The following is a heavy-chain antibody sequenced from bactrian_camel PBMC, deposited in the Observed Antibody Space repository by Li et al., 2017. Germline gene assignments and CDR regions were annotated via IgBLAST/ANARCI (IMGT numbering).Heavy chain of an antibody. CDR2: IYTDDGTT. Sequence: VQLVESGGGSVQTGGSLRLSCEASGDTRNLKCLGWFRQVPGREREAVASIYTDDGTTDYADSVKGRFIISQDNTKKMLYLQMTNLKPEDTAMYYCAADSDVNVPPSLALDSSRYEYWGQGTQVTVS. CDR3: AADSDVNVPPSLALDSSRYEY. V-gene: IGHV3S54*01. J-gene: IGHJ4*01. D-gene: IGHD1*01. CDR1: GDTRNLKC.